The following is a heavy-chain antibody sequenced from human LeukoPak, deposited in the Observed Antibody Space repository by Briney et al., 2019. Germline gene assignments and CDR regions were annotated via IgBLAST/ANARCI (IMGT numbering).Heavy chain of an antibody. CDR3: ARDRAARIVVVPAATTNWFDP. CDR2: IYPIGST. D-gene: IGHD2-2*01. Sequence: SETLSLTCTVSGGSISSYYWSWIRQPAGKGLEWFGGIYPIGSTNYNPSLKSRVTMSVDTSKNQFSLKLSSVTAADTAVYYCARDRAARIVVVPAATTNWFDPWGQGTLVTVSS. CDR1: GGSISSYY. J-gene: IGHJ5*02. V-gene: IGHV4-4*07.